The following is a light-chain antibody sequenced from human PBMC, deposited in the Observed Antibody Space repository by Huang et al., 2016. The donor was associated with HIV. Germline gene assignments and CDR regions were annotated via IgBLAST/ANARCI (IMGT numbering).Light chain of an antibody. CDR1: QNINTH. CDR2: DAS. J-gene: IGKJ4*01. V-gene: IGKV3-11*01. Sequence: EIVLTQSPATLSFFPGQRVSLSCRASQNINTHLAWYQQRPGTPPRLPIYDASSRVPGVAARFSGSGSGTDFTLTISSLESEDFATYYCQQRVNGLTFGGGTKV. CDR3: QQRVNGLT.